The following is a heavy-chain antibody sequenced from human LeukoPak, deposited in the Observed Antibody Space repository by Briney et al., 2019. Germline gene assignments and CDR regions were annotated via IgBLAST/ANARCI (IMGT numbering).Heavy chain of an antibody. V-gene: IGHV4-34*01. CDR1: SGSFSGYY. J-gene: IGHJ5*02. Sequence: PSETLSLTCAVYSGSFSGYYWSWIRQPPEKGLEWIGEINHGGSTKYNPSLKSRVTVLLDTSKSQFSLRLRSVTAADTAVCYCARGRIAAADYNWIDPWGQGILVTVSS. CDR2: INHGGST. D-gene: IGHD6-13*01. CDR3: ARGRIAAADYNWIDP.